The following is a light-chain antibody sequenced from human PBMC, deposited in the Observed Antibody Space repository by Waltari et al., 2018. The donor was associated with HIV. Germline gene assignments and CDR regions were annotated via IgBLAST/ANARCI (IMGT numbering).Light chain of an antibody. CDR2: EDS. J-gene: IGLJ2*01. CDR1: ALPKTY. CDR3: YSTDSRGSHRGV. V-gene: IGLV3-10*01. Sequence: SYELTQPPSVSVSPGQTARITCSGDALPKTYAYWYPQKSGQAPVLVFHEDSKRPSGIPERFAGSSSGTMATLTISGAQVEDEGDYYCYSTDSRGSHRGVFGGGTKLTVL.